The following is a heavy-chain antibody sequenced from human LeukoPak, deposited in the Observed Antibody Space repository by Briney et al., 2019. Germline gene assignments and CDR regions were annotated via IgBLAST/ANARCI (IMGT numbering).Heavy chain of an antibody. D-gene: IGHD2-15*01. CDR3: ARAPVGYCSDNRCYRRFDL. CDR1: GGSINGGDYY. J-gene: IGHJ5*02. CDR2: VYYSGRT. Sequence: SETLSLTCTVSGGSINGGDYYWAWIRQPPGKGLEWIGYVYYSGRTSYNPSLRSRVTISVDTSKNQFSLKLSSVSAADTAVYFCARAPVGYCSDNRCYRRFDLWGQGTLVTVSS. V-gene: IGHV4-30-4*01.